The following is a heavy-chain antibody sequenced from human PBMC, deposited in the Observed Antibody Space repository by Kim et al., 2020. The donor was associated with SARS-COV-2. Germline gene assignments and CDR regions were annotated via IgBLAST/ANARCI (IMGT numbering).Heavy chain of an antibody. D-gene: IGHD3-22*01. J-gene: IGHJ6*02. CDR3: ARRRYYDRSGYYYYYYGMDV. CDR1: GYSFTSYW. CDR2: IYPGDSDT. Sequence: GGSLKISCKGSGYSFTSYWIGWVRQMPGKGLEWMGIIYPGDSDTRYSPSFQGQVTISADKSISTAYLQWSSLKASDTAMYYCARRRYYDRSGYYYYYYGMDVWGQGTTVTVSS. V-gene: IGHV5-51*01.